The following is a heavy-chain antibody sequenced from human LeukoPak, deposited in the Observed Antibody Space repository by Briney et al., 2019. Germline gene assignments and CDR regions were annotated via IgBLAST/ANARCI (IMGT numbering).Heavy chain of an antibody. Sequence: PGGSLRLSCATSGFTFSDYSMTWVRQAPGKGLKWVSSITSTSSHINYADSVRGRFTISRDNAKNALFLQMTSLTDEDTALYYCARARLGYYDEYFDPWGQGTQVTVSS. V-gene: IGHV3-21*01. J-gene: IGHJ5*02. D-gene: IGHD3-16*01. CDR1: GFTFSDYS. CDR2: ITSTSSHI. CDR3: ARARLGYYDEYFDP.